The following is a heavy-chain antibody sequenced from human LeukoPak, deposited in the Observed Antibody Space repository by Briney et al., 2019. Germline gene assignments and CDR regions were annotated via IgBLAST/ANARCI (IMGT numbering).Heavy chain of an antibody. V-gene: IGHV3-74*01. Sequence: GRCLRLSCVASELTFSYYWMYWVGHAPGQGLVSVSRISSDGSSTTYAESVKGRFTISRDNAKNTLYLQMNSLRAEDTAIYYCARDDSNGIDYWGQGTLVTVSS. CDR2: ISSDGSST. CDR1: ELTFSYYW. J-gene: IGHJ4*02. D-gene: IGHD6-19*01. CDR3: ARDDSNGIDY.